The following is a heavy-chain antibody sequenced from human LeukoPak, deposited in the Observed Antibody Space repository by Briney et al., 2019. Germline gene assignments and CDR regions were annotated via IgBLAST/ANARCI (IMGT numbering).Heavy chain of an antibody. CDR2: IQYDGSNK. CDR1: GFTFSSYG. Sequence: GGSLRLSCAASGFTFSSYGIHWVRQAPGKGLKWVAFIQYDGSNKYYADSVKGRFTISRDNSKNTLYLQMNSLRAEDTAVYYCAKGLYYYDSSGYPHWGQGTLVTVSS. V-gene: IGHV3-30*02. J-gene: IGHJ1*01. CDR3: AKGLYYYDSSGYPH. D-gene: IGHD3-22*01.